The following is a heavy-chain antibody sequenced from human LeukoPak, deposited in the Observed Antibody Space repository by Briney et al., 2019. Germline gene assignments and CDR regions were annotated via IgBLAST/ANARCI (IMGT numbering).Heavy chain of an antibody. J-gene: IGHJ4*02. Sequence: GGSLSLSCAASGFTHRRKKMTWVRQAPGKGLEWVSVFYSGGSTKYADAVKGTFNIFRDNSKNTVYFQMNSLRVEDTAVYYCANADFGVWGQGTLVTVSS. D-gene: IGHD3-10*01. CDR2: FYSGGST. CDR3: ANADFGV. CDR1: GFTHRRKK. V-gene: IGHV3-66*01.